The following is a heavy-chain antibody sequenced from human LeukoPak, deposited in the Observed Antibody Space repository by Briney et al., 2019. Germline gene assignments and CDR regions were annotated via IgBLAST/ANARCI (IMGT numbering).Heavy chain of an antibody. CDR1: GFSFSDYA. J-gene: IGHJ4*02. CDR3: ARGSDSNFGARDGFDY. CDR2: IRGKAYGETT. D-gene: IGHD3-16*01. V-gene: IGHV3-49*04. Sequence: GGSLRLSCSVSGFSFSDYAMNWVRQAPGKGLEWVAFIRGKAYGETTDYAASVKGRFSISREEFDSSAYLQMNSLKSEDTAVYYCARGSDSNFGARDGFDYWGQGTLVTVSS.